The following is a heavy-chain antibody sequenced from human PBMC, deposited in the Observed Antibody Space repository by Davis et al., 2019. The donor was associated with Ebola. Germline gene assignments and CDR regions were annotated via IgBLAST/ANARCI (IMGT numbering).Heavy chain of an antibody. CDR2: ISYDGSNK. Sequence: PGGPLRLSCAASVFIFSNFAMHWVRQAPGKGLEWVAVISYDGSNKYYADSVKGRFTISRDNSNNMLYLQMNSLRAEDTALYHCARGFRHGMDVWGQGTTVTVSS. CDR1: VFIFSNFA. V-gene: IGHV3-30*03. CDR3: ARGFRHGMDV. J-gene: IGHJ6*02.